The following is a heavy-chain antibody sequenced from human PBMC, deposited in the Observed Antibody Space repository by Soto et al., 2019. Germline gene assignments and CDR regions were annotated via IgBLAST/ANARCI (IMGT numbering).Heavy chain of an antibody. V-gene: IGHV3-11*01. J-gene: IGHJ6*02. CDR3: VRDPPPDSETVYMDV. CDR2: ISSSGSLI. Sequence: GSLRLSCAASGFTFSDFYMSWVRQAPGKGLEWISYISSSGSLIYYADSVKGRLTISRDNANNSLYLQMNSLRVEDTDVYYCVRDPPPDSETVYMDVWGQGKTVTVSS. D-gene: IGHD4-17*01. CDR1: GFTFSDFY.